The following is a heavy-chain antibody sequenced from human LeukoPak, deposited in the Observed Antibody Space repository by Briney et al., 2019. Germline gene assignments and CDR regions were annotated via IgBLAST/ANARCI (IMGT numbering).Heavy chain of an antibody. Sequence: GGSLRLSCAASGFTFSSYAMSWVRQAPGKGLEWVSAISGSGGSAYYADSVKGRFTISRGNSKNTLYLQMKSLRAEDTAVYYCAKVQVLMVYATAYFDYWGQGTLVTVSS. D-gene: IGHD2-8*01. J-gene: IGHJ4*02. CDR2: ISGSGGSA. V-gene: IGHV3-23*01. CDR1: GFTFSSYA. CDR3: AKVQVLMVYATAYFDY.